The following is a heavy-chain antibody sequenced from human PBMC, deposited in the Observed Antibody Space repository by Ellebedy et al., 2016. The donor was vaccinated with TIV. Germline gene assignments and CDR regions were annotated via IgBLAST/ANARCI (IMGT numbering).Heavy chain of an antibody. J-gene: IGHJ6*02. Sequence: SETLSLXXAVSGGSISSSNWRSWVRQPPGKGQEWIGEIYHGGGTNYNPSLKSRVTISVDTSKNQFSLKLSSVTAADTAVYYCARDADYGDYGFNYYGMDVWGQGTTVTVSS. D-gene: IGHD4-17*01. CDR2: IYHGGGT. CDR1: GGSISSSNW. CDR3: ARDADYGDYGFNYYGMDV. V-gene: IGHV4-4*02.